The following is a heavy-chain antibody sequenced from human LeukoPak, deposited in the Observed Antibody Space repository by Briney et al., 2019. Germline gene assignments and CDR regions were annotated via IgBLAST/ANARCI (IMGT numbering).Heavy chain of an antibody. CDR2: ISGSGVST. CDR3: AGGSSAGYSYGPDYYFDY. Sequence: GGSLRLSCAASGFRFSSYAMSWVRQAPGKGLEWVSAISGSGVSTYYADSVKGRFTISRDNAKNSLYLQMNSLRAEDTAVYYCAGGSSAGYSYGPDYYFDYWGQGTLVTVSS. D-gene: IGHD5-18*01. CDR1: GFRFSSYA. J-gene: IGHJ4*02. V-gene: IGHV3-23*01.